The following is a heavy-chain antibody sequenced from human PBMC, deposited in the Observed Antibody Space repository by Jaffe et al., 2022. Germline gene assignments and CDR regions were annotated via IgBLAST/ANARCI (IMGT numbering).Heavy chain of an antibody. CDR3: ASIRTTVTDWWFDP. CDR2: IPSSGSYM. Sequence: EAQLVESGGGLVKPGGSLRLSCAASGFTLSNFGMNWVRQAPGKGLEWVSSIPSSGSYMNYAESVKGRFTISRDNAKNSLYLQMNSLRAEDTAVYYCASIRTTVTDWWFDPWGQGTLVTVSS. V-gene: IGHV3-21*02. J-gene: IGHJ5*02. CDR1: GFTLSNFG. D-gene: IGHD4-17*01.